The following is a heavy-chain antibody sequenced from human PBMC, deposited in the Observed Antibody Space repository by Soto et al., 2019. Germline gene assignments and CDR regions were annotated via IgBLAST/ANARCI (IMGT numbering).Heavy chain of an antibody. CDR1: GFTFSSYA. Sequence: EVQLLESGGGLVQPGGSLRLSCAASGFTFSSYAMSWVRQAPGKGLEWVSAISGSGGSTYYADSVKGRFTISRDNSKNTLYLQMNSLRAEDTAVYYCAKDYYGSSGPTGWYYFDYWGQGTLVTVSS. CDR2: ISGSGGST. D-gene: IGHD3-22*01. V-gene: IGHV3-23*01. J-gene: IGHJ4*02. CDR3: AKDYYGSSGPTGWYYFDY.